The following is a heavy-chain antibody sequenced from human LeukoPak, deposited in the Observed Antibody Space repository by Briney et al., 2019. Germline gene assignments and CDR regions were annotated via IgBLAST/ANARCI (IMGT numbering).Heavy chain of an antibody. D-gene: IGHD6-19*01. CDR2: ISYDEINK. J-gene: IGHJ4*02. CDR3: ATAAPASGWYFDY. Sequence: PGGSLRLSCAASGFTFSNYEMTWVRQAPGKGLEWVALISYDEINKYYADSVKGRFTISRDISKNTLYLQMNSLRAEDTAVYYCATAAPASGWYFDYWGQGTLVTVSS. V-gene: IGHV3-30*03. CDR1: GFTFSNYE.